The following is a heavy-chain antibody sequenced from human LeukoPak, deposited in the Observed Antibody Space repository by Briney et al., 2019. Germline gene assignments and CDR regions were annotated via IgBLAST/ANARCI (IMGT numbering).Heavy chain of an antibody. J-gene: IGHJ3*02. Sequence: ASVKVSCKASGYTFTSYGISWGRQAPGQGLEWMGWISAYNGNTNYAQKLQGRVTMTTDTSTSTAYMELRSLRSDDTAVYYCARDMVKYSSGWYDAFDIWGQGTMVTVSS. CDR1: GYTFTSYG. CDR2: ISAYNGNT. CDR3: ARDMVKYSSGWYDAFDI. D-gene: IGHD6-19*01. V-gene: IGHV1-18*01.